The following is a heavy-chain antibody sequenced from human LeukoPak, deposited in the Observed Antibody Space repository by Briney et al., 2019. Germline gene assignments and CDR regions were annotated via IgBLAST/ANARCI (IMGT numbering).Heavy chain of an antibody. CDR3: ARDWEGYYGSGSFSGFDY. CDR2: IWYDGSNK. J-gene: IGHJ4*02. V-gene: IGHV3-33*01. D-gene: IGHD3-10*01. Sequence: PGRSLRLSCAASGFTFSSYGMHWVRQAPGKGLEWVAVIWYDGSNKYYADSVKGRFTISRDNSKNTLYLQMNSLRAEDTAVYYCARDWEGYYGSGSFSGFDYWGQGTLVTVSS. CDR1: GFTFSSYG.